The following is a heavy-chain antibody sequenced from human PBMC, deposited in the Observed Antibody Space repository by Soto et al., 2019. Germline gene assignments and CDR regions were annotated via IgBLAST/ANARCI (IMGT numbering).Heavy chain of an antibody. V-gene: IGHV3-23*01. J-gene: IGHJ4*02. CDR1: GFTFSSYA. Sequence: WGSRRLSCAASGFTFSSYAMSWVRQAPGKGLEWVSAISVSGGITYYADSVKGRFTISRDNSKNTLYLQMNSLRAEDTAVYYCAKEPLPCPTMACYYYCETWRQGTLLSVS. CDR3: AKEPLPCPTMACYYYCET. CDR2: ISVSGGIT. D-gene: IGHD2-21*01.